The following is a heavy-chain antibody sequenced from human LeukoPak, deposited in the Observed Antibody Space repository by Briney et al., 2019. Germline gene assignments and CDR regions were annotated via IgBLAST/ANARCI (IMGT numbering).Heavy chain of an antibody. V-gene: IGHV3-64*01. CDR2: ISSNGGST. CDR3: ASSPPTGTTWYFDL. Sequence: GGSLRLSCAASGFTFSSYAMHWVRQAPGQGLEYVSAISSNGGSTYYANSVKGRFTISGDNSKNTLYLQMGSLRIEDMAVYYCASSPPTGTTWYFDLWGRGTLVTVSS. CDR1: GFTFSSYA. J-gene: IGHJ2*01. D-gene: IGHD1-7*01.